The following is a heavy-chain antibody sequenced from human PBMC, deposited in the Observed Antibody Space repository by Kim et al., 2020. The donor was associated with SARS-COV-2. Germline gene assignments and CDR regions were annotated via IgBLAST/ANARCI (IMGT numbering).Heavy chain of an antibody. CDR1: GFTFSSYA. CDR3: AKGRYCSSTSCYTFFSYYGMDV. D-gene: IGHD2-2*02. Sequence: GGSLRLSCAASGFTFSSYAMSWVRQAPGKGLEWVSAISGSGGSTYYADSVKGRFTISRDNSKNTLYLQMNSLRAEDTAVYYCAKGRYCSSTSCYTFFSYYGMDVWGQGTTVTVSS. CDR2: ISGSGGST. V-gene: IGHV3-23*01. J-gene: IGHJ6*02.